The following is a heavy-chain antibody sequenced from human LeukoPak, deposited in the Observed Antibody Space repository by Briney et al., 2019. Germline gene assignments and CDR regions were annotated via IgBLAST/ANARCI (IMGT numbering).Heavy chain of an antibody. J-gene: IGHJ4*02. CDR1: GFTFSSYA. CDR2: ISYDGSNK. CDR3: ARENDWSGSSFDY. V-gene: IGHV3-30-3*01. D-gene: IGHD1-26*01. Sequence: PGGSLRLSCAASGFTFSSYAMHWVRQAPDKGLEWVAVISYDGSNKYYADSVKGRFTISRDNSKNTLYLQMNSLRAEDTAVYYCARENDWSGSSFDYWGQGTLVTVSS.